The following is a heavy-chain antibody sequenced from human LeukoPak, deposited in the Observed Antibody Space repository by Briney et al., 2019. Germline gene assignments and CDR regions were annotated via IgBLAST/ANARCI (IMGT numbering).Heavy chain of an antibody. J-gene: IGHJ4*02. CDR2: IYYSGST. V-gene: IGHV4-30-4*01. Sequence: SETLSLTCTVSGGSISSGDYYWSWIRQPPGKGLEWIGYIYYSGSTYYNPSLKSRVTISVDTSKNQFSLKLSSVTAADTAVYYCATGSGSYYRAGYFDYWGQGTLVTVSS. CDR1: GGSISSGDYY. D-gene: IGHD3-10*01. CDR3: ATGSGSYYRAGYFDY.